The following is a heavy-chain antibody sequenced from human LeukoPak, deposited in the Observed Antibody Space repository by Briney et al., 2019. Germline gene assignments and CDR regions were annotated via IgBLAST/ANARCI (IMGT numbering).Heavy chain of an antibody. V-gene: IGHV3-30-3*01. Sequence: PGRSLRFSCAASGFTFSSYAMHWVRQAPGKGLEWVAVISYDGSNKYYADSVKGRFTISRDNSKNTLYLQMNSLRAEDTAVYYCASCSTSCLEYWGQGTLVTVSS. CDR2: ISYDGSNK. J-gene: IGHJ4*02. D-gene: IGHD2-2*01. CDR1: GFTFSSYA. CDR3: ASCSTSCLEY.